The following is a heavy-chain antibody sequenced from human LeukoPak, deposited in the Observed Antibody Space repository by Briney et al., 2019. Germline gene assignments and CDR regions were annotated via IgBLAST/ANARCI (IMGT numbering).Heavy chain of an antibody. CDR2: MNPNSGNT. CDR3: ARAGYSYGKNWFDP. Sequence: ASVKVSCKASGYTFTSYDINWVRHATGQGLEWMAWMNPNSGNTGYAQKFQGRVTMTRDMSTSTVYMELSSLRSEDTAVYYCARAGYSYGKNWFDPWGQGTLVTVSS. CDR1: GYTFTSYD. J-gene: IGHJ5*02. D-gene: IGHD5-18*01. V-gene: IGHV1-8*01.